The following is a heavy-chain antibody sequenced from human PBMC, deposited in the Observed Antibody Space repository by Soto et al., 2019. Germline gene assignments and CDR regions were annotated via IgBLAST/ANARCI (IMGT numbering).Heavy chain of an antibody. CDR1: GFTFSGYA. J-gene: IGHJ6*02. CDR3: VKDLAGRRELLGYYNHGLVV. D-gene: IGHD1-7*01. Sequence: GGSLRLSCTASGFTFSGYAMSWVRQAPGEGLEWVSTISTTGGGTYYADSVKGRFTISRDNSKNTLYLQMNSLRDEDTAVYYYVKDLAGRRELLGYYNHGLVVWCQGTTVTVSS. V-gene: IGHV3-23*01. CDR2: ISTTGGGT.